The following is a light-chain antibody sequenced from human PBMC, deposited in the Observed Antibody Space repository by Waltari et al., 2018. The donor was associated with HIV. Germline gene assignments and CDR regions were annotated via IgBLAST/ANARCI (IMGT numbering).Light chain of an antibody. V-gene: IGLV1-40*01. J-gene: IGLJ3*02. CDR1: SAKIGADYH. CDR2: GTT. Sequence: QSVLTQPPSLSGAPGQTVTISCTGTSAKIGADYHVHWYQQLPGKAPKLLISGTTIRPSGVPDRFSGSKSGTSASLAITGLQADDEADYYCQSYDSSLSAWVFGGG. CDR3: QSYDSSLSAWV.